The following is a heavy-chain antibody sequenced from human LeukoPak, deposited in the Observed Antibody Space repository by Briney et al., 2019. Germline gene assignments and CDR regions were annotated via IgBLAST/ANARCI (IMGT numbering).Heavy chain of an antibody. Sequence: SETLSLTCTVSGGSISSYYWSWIRQPAGKGLEWIGRIYTSGSTNYNPSLKSRVTISVGKSKNQFSLKLSSVTAADTAVYYCARNDYDFWSGYTLGFDYWGQGTLVTVSS. CDR1: GGSISSYY. CDR2: IYTSGST. V-gene: IGHV4-4*07. J-gene: IGHJ4*02. D-gene: IGHD3-3*01. CDR3: ARNDYDFWSGYTLGFDY.